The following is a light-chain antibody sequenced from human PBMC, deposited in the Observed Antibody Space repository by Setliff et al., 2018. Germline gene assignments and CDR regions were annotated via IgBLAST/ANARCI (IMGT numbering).Light chain of an antibody. V-gene: IGLV2-11*01. J-gene: IGLJ1*01. CDR2: NVN. CDR1: SSDVGAYNY. CDR3: CSYAGNSYV. Sequence: ALPQPASVSGSPGQSITISCTGTSSDVGAYNYVSWYQQHPGKAPKLIIYNVNQRPSGVPDRFSGSRSGVTASLTISGLQAEDESDYYCCSYAGNSYVFGTGTKVTVL.